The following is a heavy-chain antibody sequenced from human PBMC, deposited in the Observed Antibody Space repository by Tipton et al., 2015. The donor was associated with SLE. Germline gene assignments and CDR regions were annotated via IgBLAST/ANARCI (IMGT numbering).Heavy chain of an antibody. D-gene: IGHD3-22*01. Sequence: QSGAEVKKPGASVKVSCKASGYTFTRYAMNWVRQAPGQGLEWMGWINTNTGNPTYAQGFTGRFVFSLDTSVSTAYLQISSLKAEDTAVYYCARDFRLQYYYDNSGYYGPGYWGQGTLVTVSS. J-gene: IGHJ4*02. CDR2: INTNTGNP. V-gene: IGHV7-4-1*02. CDR1: GYTFTRYA. CDR3: ARDFRLQYYYDNSGYYGPGY.